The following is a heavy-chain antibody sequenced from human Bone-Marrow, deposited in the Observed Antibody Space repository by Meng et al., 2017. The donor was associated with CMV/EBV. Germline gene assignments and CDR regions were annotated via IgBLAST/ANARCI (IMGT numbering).Heavy chain of an antibody. D-gene: IGHD1-26*01. V-gene: IGHV3-30*03. CDR1: GFTFSSYS. J-gene: IGHJ4*02. CDR2: ISYDGSNK. CDR3: ARDLGSPSWGVLDY. Sequence: GESLKISCAASGFTFSSYSMNWVRQAPGKGLEWVAVISYDGSNKYYADSVKGRFTISRDNSKNTLYLQMNSLRAEDTAVYYCARDLGSPSWGVLDYWGQGTLVTVSS.